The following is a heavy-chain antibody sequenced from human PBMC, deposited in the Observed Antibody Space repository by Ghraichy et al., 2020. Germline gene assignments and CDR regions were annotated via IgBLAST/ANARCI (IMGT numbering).Heavy chain of an antibody. D-gene: IGHD3-10*01. Sequence: GGSLRLSCAASGFTFSSYGMHWVRQAPGKGLEWVAVIWYNGSNKYYADSVKGRFTISRDDSKNTLYLQMNSLRAEDTAVYYCARDYYYGSGSCFDYWGQGTLVTVSS. V-gene: IGHV3-33*01. CDR3: ARDYYYGSGSCFDY. CDR2: IWYNGSNK. CDR1: GFTFSSYG. J-gene: IGHJ4*02.